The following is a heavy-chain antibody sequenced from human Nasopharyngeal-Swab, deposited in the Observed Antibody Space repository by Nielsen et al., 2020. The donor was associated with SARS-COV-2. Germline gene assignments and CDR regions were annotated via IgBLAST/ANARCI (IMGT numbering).Heavy chain of an antibody. CDR2: MYHSGHT. Sequence: GSLRLSCAISGDSVTSYYWGWIRQPPGKGLEWIGSMYHSGHTYHNLSLKSRVPISVDTSKTQVSLNLTSVTAADTAVYYCARHLSDVDSPMVPWFDPWGQGTLVTVSS. D-gene: IGHD3-10*01. J-gene: IGHJ5*02. V-gene: IGHV4-38-2*01. CDR3: ARHLSDVDSPMVPWFDP. CDR1: GDSVTSYY.